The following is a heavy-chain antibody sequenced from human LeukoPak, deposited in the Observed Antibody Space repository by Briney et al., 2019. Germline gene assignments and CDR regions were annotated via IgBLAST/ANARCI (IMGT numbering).Heavy chain of an antibody. J-gene: IGHJ4*02. CDR1: GFIVSTNY. D-gene: IGHD3-3*02. CDR2: IHNGGST. V-gene: IGHV3-53*01. Sequence: AGGSLRLSCAASGFIVSTNYMTWVRQAPGKGLEWVSVIHNGGSTYYADSVKGRFTLSIDNSKNMLYLQMNSLRVEDTAVYYCASLARDYWGPGTLVTVSS. CDR3: ASLARDY.